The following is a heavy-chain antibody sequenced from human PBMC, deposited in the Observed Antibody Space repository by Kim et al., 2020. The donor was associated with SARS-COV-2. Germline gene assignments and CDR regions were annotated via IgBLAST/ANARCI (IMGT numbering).Heavy chain of an antibody. D-gene: IGHD6-13*01. CDR2: IYSGDKT. V-gene: IGHV3-66*01. Sequence: GGSLRLSCAASGFTVSSNYMSWLRQAPGKGLEWLSVIYSGDKTYYVESVKGRLTISRDNSKNTLYLQMISLRVEDTAVYYCATNLAAAGVVWGQGTLVT. CDR1: GFTVSSNY. J-gene: IGHJ4*02. CDR3: ATNLAAAGVV.